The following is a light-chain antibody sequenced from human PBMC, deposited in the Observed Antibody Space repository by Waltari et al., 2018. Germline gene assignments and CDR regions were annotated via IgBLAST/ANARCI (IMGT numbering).Light chain of an antibody. CDR2: EAS. Sequence: EIVLTQSPATLSLSPGERATLSCRASQSVSSHLAWYQQKPGQAPRLLIYEASDRATGIPARFSGSGAGTEFTLTISSLEPEDFAVYYCQQRSTWPLTFGGGTKVEIK. CDR3: QQRSTWPLT. CDR1: QSVSSH. V-gene: IGKV3-11*01. J-gene: IGKJ4*01.